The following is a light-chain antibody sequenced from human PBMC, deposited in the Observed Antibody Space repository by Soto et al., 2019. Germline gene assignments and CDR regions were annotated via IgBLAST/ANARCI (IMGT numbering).Light chain of an antibody. Sequence: DIQMTQSPSSLSASVGDRVTITCRASQSVGNFLNWYQQKPGLPPKYLIYAASNLQSGVPSRFSGSGSGTHFTLTITSLQAEDVAVYYCQQYYSSPPTFGQGTTVDIK. CDR1: QSVGNF. V-gene: IGKV1-39*01. CDR3: QQYYSSPPT. CDR2: AAS. J-gene: IGKJ1*01.